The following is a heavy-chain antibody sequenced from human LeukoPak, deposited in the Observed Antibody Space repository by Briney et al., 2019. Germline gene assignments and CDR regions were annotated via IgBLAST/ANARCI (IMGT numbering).Heavy chain of an antibody. D-gene: IGHD3-16*01. CDR1: GGSFSGYY. Sequence: SETLSLICAVYGGSFSGYYWSWIRQPPGKGLEWIGEINHSGSTNYNPSLKSRVTISVDTSKNQFSLKLSSVTAADTAVYYCAVGGLMDYWGQGTLVTVSS. J-gene: IGHJ4*02. CDR3: AVGGLMDY. CDR2: INHSGST. V-gene: IGHV4-34*01.